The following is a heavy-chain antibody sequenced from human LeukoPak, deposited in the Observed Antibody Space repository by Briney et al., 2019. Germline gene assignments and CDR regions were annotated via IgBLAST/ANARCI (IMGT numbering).Heavy chain of an antibody. J-gene: IGHJ4*02. CDR1: GYTFTSYD. CDR2: MNPNSGNT. CDR3: ARGRAGTGFDY. D-gene: IGHD6-13*01. Sequence: ASVKVSCKASGYTFTSYDINWVRQAPGEGLEWMGWMNPNSGNTDYAQKFQGRVTMTRNTSISTAYMELSSLRSEDTAVYYCARGRAGTGFDYWGQGTLVTVSS. V-gene: IGHV1-8*01.